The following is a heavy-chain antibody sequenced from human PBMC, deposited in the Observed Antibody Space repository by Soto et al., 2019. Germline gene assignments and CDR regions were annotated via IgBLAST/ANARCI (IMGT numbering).Heavy chain of an antibody. CDR2: IKTDGSIT. D-gene: IGHD1-26*01. Sequence: EVQLVESGGGLVQPGGSLRLSCAASGFTFSSYWMHWVRQAPGGGLVWVSRIKTDGSITTYADSVKGRFTISRDNAKNTLYLQMNSLRGEDTAVYYCARVGVGAYWFHPWGQGTLVTVSS. V-gene: IGHV3-74*01. CDR1: GFTFSSYW. CDR3: ARVGVGAYWFHP. J-gene: IGHJ5*02.